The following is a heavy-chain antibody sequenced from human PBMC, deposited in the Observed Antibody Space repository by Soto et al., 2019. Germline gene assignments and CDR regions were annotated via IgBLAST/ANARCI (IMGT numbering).Heavy chain of an antibody. D-gene: IGHD1-20*01. CDR2: IIPLHNTS. Sequence: GASVKVSCKVSGGAFTNYSLNWVRHAPGQGLEWLGGIIPLHNTSNYSLKLLGRGSVTADISSNTVYMHLSGLTSDDTAIYYCAIWSNWNPLYYRGMDVWGQGTTVTVSS. CDR1: GGAFTNYS. CDR3: AIWSNWNPLYYRGMDV. J-gene: IGHJ6*02. V-gene: IGHV1-69*08.